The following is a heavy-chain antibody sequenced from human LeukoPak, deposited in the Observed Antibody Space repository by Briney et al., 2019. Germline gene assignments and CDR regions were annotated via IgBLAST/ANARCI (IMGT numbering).Heavy chain of an antibody. CDR2: INHSGST. Sequence: SETLSLTCTVSGGFMNSYYWTWIRQPPGKGLEWIGEINHSGSTNYNPSLKSRVTISVDTSKNQFSLKLSSVTAADTAVYYCARGGGGSGSSFDIWGQGTMVTVSS. D-gene: IGHD6-19*01. J-gene: IGHJ3*02. V-gene: IGHV4-34*01. CDR3: ARGGGGSGSSFDI. CDR1: GGFMNSYY.